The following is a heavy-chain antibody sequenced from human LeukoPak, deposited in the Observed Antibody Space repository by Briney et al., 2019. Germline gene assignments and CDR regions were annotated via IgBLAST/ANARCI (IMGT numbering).Heavy chain of an antibody. CDR3: AKDPGGYSYGPQLDY. CDR2: ISGSGGST. V-gene: IGHV3-23*01. Sequence: GGSLRLSCAASGFTFSSYAMSWVRQAPGKGLEWVSAISGSGGSTYYADSVKGRFTISRDNSKNTLYLQMNSLRAEDTAVCYCAKDPGGYSYGPQLDYWGQGTLVTVSS. CDR1: GFTFSSYA. J-gene: IGHJ4*02. D-gene: IGHD5-18*01.